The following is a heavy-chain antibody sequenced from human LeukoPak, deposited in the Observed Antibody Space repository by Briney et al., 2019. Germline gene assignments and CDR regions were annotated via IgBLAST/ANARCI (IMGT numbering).Heavy chain of an antibody. CDR1: GFTFSSYG. CDR2: ISSSGSTI. V-gene: IGHV3-48*03. J-gene: IGHJ4*02. D-gene: IGHD5-18*01. Sequence: GSLRLSCVASGFTFSSYGMNWVRQAPGKGLEWVSYISSSGSTIYYADSVKGRFTISRDNAKNSLYLQMNSLRAEDTAVYYCARDRVRIQLWPTFDYWGQGTLVTVSS. CDR3: ARDRVRIQLWPTFDY.